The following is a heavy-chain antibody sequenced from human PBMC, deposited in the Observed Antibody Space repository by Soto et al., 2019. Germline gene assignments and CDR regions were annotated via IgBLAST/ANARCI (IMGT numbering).Heavy chain of an antibody. D-gene: IGHD6-6*01. Sequence: QVQLQESGPGLVKPSQTLSLTCTVSGESISSGGYYWSWIRQHPGKGLEWIGYIYDIGSAYYNPSLKSRVXXXRXXSKNQFAMRLSSVTAADTAVYYCARASSSSSAIDYWGQGTLITVSS. CDR3: ARASSSSSAIDY. CDR2: IYDIGSA. J-gene: IGHJ4*02. V-gene: IGHV4-31*03. CDR1: GESISSGGYY.